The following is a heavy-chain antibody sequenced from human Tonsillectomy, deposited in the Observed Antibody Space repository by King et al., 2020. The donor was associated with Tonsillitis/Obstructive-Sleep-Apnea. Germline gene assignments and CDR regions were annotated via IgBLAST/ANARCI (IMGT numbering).Heavy chain of an antibody. CDR2: IYPGDSDT. V-gene: IGHV5-51*01. CDR3: ARSMTTVVNAAFEI. Sequence: QLVQSGAEVKKPGESLKISCKGSGNNFSNYWIGWVRQMPGKGLEWMGIIYPGDSDTTYSPSFEGQVTISVDKSISAAYLQWSSLKASDTAMYYCARSMTTVVNAAFEIWGQGTLVTVSS. J-gene: IGHJ3*02. D-gene: IGHD4-23*01. CDR1: GNNFSNYW.